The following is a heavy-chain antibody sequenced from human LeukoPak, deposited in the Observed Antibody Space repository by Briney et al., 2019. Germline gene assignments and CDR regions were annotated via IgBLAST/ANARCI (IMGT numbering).Heavy chain of an antibody. D-gene: IGHD1-26*01. CDR2: ISGSGDTT. Sequence: GGSLRLSCAASGFTFSSYTMTWVRQAPGEGQEWVSGISGSGDTTYSADSVKGRFTISRDNSRNMLFLQMNSLRADDTAVYYCAKDLVVGALDYWGEGTLVTVSS. CDR3: AKDLVVGALDY. J-gene: IGHJ4*02. V-gene: IGHV3-23*01. CDR1: GFTFSSYT.